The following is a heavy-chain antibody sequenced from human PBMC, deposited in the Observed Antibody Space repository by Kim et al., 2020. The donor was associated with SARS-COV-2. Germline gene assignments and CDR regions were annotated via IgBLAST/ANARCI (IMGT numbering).Heavy chain of an antibody. CDR3: ARAQSLSGYYYGMDV. J-gene: IGHJ6*02. D-gene: IGHD3-10*01. V-gene: IGHV3-7*01. Sequence: ESGKGRFTISRDTAQNLLYLELNSLRAEDTAVYYCARAQSLSGYYYGMDVWGQGTTVTVSS.